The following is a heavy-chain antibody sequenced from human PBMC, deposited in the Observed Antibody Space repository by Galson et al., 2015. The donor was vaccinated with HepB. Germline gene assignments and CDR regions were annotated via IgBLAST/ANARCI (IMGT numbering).Heavy chain of an antibody. CDR3: ARAMYYDFWNGFGP. J-gene: IGHJ5*02. CDR1: GGSFSTYY. Sequence: ETLSLTCGVYGGSFSTYYWSWIRQPPGKGLEWIGEINHNGSTNYNPSLKSRVSISIDTSKNRFPLRLSSVTAADTAVYYCARAMYYDFWNGFGPWGQGTLVTVSS. CDR2: INHNGST. D-gene: IGHD3-3*01. V-gene: IGHV4-34*01.